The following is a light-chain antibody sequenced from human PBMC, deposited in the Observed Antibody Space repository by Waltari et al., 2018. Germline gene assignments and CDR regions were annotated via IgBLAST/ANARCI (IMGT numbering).Light chain of an antibody. J-gene: IGKJ4*01. CDR2: GAS. Sequence: EIVMMQSPATLSVSPGERATLSCRASQSVSRNLAWYQQKRGLAPRLLIYGASTRATGIPARFSGSGSGTEFTLTISSMQSEDFAVYYCQQYNNWPLTVGGGTKVEIK. V-gene: IGKV3-15*01. CDR3: QQYNNWPLT. CDR1: QSVSRN.